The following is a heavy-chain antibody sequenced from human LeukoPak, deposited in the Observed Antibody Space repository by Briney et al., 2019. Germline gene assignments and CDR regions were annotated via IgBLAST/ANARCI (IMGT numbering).Heavy chain of an antibody. J-gene: IGHJ5*02. CDR2: INPNSGGT. V-gene: IGHV1-2*02. Sequence: ASVKVSCKASGYTFTSYYMHWVRQAPGQGLEWMGWINPNSGGTNYAQKFQGRVTMTRDTSISTAYMELSRLRSDDTAVYYCARLFGPYSSSWYNWFDPWGQGTLVTVSS. D-gene: IGHD6-13*01. CDR1: GYTFTSYY. CDR3: ARLFGPYSSSWYNWFDP.